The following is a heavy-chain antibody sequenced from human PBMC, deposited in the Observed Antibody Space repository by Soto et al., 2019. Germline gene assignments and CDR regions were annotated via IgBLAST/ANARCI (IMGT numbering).Heavy chain of an antibody. J-gene: IGHJ4*02. D-gene: IGHD6-19*01. CDR3: ASKPKAVAGYFHY. CDR2: IQSKSDGGAI. Sequence: EVQLVESGGGLVKPGGSLRLSCAASGFTFNNAWMSWVRQATGKGLEWVARIQSKSDGGAIDYVAPVKGRFTISRDDSKNTLYLQMSGLKTEDTAVYYCASKPKAVAGYFHYWGQGTLVTVSS. CDR1: GFTFNNAW. V-gene: IGHV3-15*01.